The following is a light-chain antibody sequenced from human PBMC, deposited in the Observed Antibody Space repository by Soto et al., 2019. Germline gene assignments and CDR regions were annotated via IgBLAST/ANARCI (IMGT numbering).Light chain of an antibody. J-gene: IGKJ2*01. CDR3: QQYDVSPWA. CDR2: GAS. CDR1: QSVSSTY. V-gene: IGKV3-20*01. Sequence: EIVLTQSPGTLSLSPWEIATLSCRASQSVSSTYLAWYQQKAGQAPRLLIYGASSRAPGIPKTFSGGGSWKDFTLTISRLETEDFAVYYCQQYDVSPWAFGQGTKLEIK.